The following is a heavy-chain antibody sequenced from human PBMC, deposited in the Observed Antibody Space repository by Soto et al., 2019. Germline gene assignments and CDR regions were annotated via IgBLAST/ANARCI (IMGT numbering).Heavy chain of an antibody. V-gene: IGHV4-4*07. CDR3: VRDGTKTLRDWFDP. Sequence: SETLSLTCSVSGASISGFYWSWIRKSAGKGLEWIGRIYATGTTDYNPSLKSRVMMSVDTSKKQFSLKLRSVTAADTAVYYCVRDGTKTLRDWFDPWGQGISVTVSS. CDR2: IYATGTT. J-gene: IGHJ5*02. CDR1: GASISGFY. D-gene: IGHD1-1*01.